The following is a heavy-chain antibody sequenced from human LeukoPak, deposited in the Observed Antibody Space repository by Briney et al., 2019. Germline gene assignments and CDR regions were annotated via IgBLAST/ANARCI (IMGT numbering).Heavy chain of an antibody. J-gene: IGHJ5*02. V-gene: IGHV4-59*01. CDR2: IHSNGGA. D-gene: IGHD3-10*01. CDR3: ASSNLGSLGQFDP. CDR1: GGSNSNYY. Sequence: SETLSLTCTVSGGSNSNYYWSWIRQPPGKGLEWIGFIHSNGGANYNASLNSRATISRDTSRSQVSLKLTSVTAADTAVYYCASSNLGSLGQFDPWGQGTLVTVSS.